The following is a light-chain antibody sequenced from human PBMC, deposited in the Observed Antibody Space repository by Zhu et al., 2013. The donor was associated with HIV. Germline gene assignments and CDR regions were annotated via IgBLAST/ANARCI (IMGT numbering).Light chain of an antibody. CDR1: QSGPGTY. CDR2: GAS. V-gene: IGKV3D-20*02. J-gene: IGKJ1*01. CDR3: QQRDNWPRT. Sequence: EIVLTQSPDTLSLSTGERATLSCRASQSGPGTYLAWYQQKAGQAPRLLIYGASTRATGVPDRFSGSGSGTDFTLTISRLESEDFAVYFCQQRDNWPRTFGQGTRVEIK.